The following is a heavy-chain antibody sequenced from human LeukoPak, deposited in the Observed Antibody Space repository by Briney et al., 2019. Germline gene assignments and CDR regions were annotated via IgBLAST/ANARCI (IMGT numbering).Heavy chain of an antibody. CDR3: AINSGSCFDY. D-gene: IGHD6-25*01. V-gene: IGHV3-23*01. CDR1: GFTFSSYA. CDR2: ISGSGGST. J-gene: IGHJ4*02. Sequence: PGGSLRLSCAASGFTFSSYAMSWVRQAPGKGLEWVSAISGSGGSTYYAESVKGRFTISRDNSKSTLYLQMNSLRAEDTAVYYCAINSGSCFDYWGQGTLVTVSS.